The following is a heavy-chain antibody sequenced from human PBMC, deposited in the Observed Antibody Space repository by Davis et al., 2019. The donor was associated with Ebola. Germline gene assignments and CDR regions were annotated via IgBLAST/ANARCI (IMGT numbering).Heavy chain of an antibody. CDR1: GGTFNSNN. V-gene: IGHV1-69*02. D-gene: IGHD2-15*01. CDR3: ARMLGYCSGGSCYTSGWFDP. J-gene: IGHJ5*02. Sequence: AASVQVSCKASGGTFNSNNIAWVRQAPEQGLEWMGRIIPILGIANYAQKFQGRVTITADKSTSTAYMELRSLRSDDTAVYYCARMLGYCSGGSCYTSGWFDPWGQGTLVTVSS. CDR2: IIPILGIA.